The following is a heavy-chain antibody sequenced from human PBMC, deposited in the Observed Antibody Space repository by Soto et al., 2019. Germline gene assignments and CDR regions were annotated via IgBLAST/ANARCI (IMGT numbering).Heavy chain of an antibody. V-gene: IGHV3-74*01. D-gene: IGHD1-26*01. CDR2: INSDGGNA. Sequence: EVQMVESGGGLVQPGGSLRLSCAASGFTFSSNWMHWVRQAPGKGLVWVSRINSDGGNAGYADSVKGRFTISRDNAKNTLYLQMNSLRAEDTAVYYCASSYAINYWGQGTLVTVSS. CDR1: GFTFSSNW. J-gene: IGHJ4*02. CDR3: ASSYAINY.